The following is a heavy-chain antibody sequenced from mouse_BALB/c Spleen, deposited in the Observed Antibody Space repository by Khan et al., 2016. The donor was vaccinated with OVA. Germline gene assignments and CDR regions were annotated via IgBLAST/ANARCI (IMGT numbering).Heavy chain of an antibody. V-gene: IGHV1S41*01. CDR2: ISPGSGTP. Sequence: DLVKPGASVKLSCKASGYTFTSYWINWIKQRPGQGLEWIGRISPGSGTPYYNEMFKGKATLTADISSNTAYIQLSSLSSEDSAVYFCARENYYGSSHYAMDYWGQGTSVTVSS. CDR1: GYTFTSYW. D-gene: IGHD1-1*01. J-gene: IGHJ4*01. CDR3: ARENYYGSSHYAMDY.